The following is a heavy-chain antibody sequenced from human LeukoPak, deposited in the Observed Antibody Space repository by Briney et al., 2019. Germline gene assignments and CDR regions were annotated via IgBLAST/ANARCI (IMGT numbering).Heavy chain of an antibody. CDR2: INPRDGST. CDR3: ARDLDY. J-gene: IGHJ4*02. CDR1: GYTFTNYF. Sequence: SVKVSCKASGYTFTNYFMHWVQQAPGQGLAWMGMINPRDGSTTYAQRFQGRITMTRDTSTSTVYMQLSSLRSDDTAMYYCARDLDYWGQGTLVTISS. V-gene: IGHV1-46*01.